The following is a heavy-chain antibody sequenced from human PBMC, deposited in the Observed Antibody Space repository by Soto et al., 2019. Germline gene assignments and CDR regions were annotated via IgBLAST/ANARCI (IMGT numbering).Heavy chain of an antibody. V-gene: IGHV4-39*01. Sequence: QLQLQESGPGLVKPSETLSLTCTVSGGSISSSSYYWGWIRQPPGKGLEWIGSIYYSGSTYYNPSLKSRVTISVATSKNQFSLKLSSVTAADTAVYYCAYYYDSSGPFDIWGQGTMVTVSS. D-gene: IGHD3-22*01. CDR1: GGSISSSSYY. CDR3: AYYYDSSGPFDI. J-gene: IGHJ3*02. CDR2: IYYSGST.